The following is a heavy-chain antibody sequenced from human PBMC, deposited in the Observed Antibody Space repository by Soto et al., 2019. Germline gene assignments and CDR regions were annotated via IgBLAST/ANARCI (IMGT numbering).Heavy chain of an antibody. V-gene: IGHV5-51*01. CDR2: IYPGDSET. Sequence: GESLKISCQGSGYTFSNYCIGWVRQMPGKGLEWMGFIYPGDSETRYSPTLQGQVTMSVDKSISTAYLQWSSLKASDTAMYYCARGHYFDSSGLHYGMDVWGQGTSVTVSS. D-gene: IGHD3-22*01. CDR1: GYTFSNYC. CDR3: ARGHYFDSSGLHYGMDV. J-gene: IGHJ6*02.